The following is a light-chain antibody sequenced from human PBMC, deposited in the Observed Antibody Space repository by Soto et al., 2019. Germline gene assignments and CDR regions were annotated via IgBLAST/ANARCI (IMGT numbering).Light chain of an antibody. CDR1: TYNFGAGYV. J-gene: IGLJ1*01. V-gene: IGLV1-40*01. CDR3: QSFDSRLNGHV. CDR2: GNN. Sequence: QSVLPQPPSVSGAQGQRVTISCTGSTYNFGAGYVVHWYQQIPGTAPKLLSYGNNNRPSGVPHRFSGSKSGTSASLAITGLQADDGADYYCQSFDSRLNGHVFGPGTKLTVL.